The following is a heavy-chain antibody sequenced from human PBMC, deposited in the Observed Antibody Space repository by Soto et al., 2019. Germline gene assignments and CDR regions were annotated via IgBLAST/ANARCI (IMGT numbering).Heavy chain of an antibody. J-gene: IGHJ5*02. Sequence: GASVKVSCKASGYTFTSYGISWVRQAPGQGLEWMGWISAYNGNTNYAQKLQGRVTMTTDTSTSTAYMELRSLRSDDTAVYYCARGYSGYDLAGKFDPRGQGTLVTVSS. CDR2: ISAYNGNT. CDR1: GYTFTSYG. V-gene: IGHV1-18*01. CDR3: ARGYSGYDLAGKFDP. D-gene: IGHD5-12*01.